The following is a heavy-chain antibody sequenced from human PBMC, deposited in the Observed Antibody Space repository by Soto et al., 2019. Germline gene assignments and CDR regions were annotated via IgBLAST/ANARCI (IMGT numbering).Heavy chain of an antibody. D-gene: IGHD3-10*01. CDR1: GYTFTSYY. CDR3: ATLGITMVRGVIGAFDI. CDR2: IIPILGIA. Sequence: ASVKVSCKASGYTFTSYYMHWVRQAPGQGLEWMGRIIPILGIANYAQKFQGRVTITADKSTSTAYMELSSLRSEDTAVYYCATLGITMVRGVIGAFDIWGQGTMVTVSS. V-gene: IGHV1-69*02. J-gene: IGHJ3*02.